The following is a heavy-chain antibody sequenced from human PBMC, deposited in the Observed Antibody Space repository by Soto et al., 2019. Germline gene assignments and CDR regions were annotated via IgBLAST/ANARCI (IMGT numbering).Heavy chain of an antibody. CDR2: IYSGGST. V-gene: IGHV3-53*02. CDR3: ARLNLGYCSGGSCPGGFDP. Sequence: VQLVETGGGLIQPGGSLRLSCAASGFTVSSNYMSWVRQAPGKGLEWVSVIYSGGSTYYADSVKGRFTISRDNSKHTLYLQMNSLRAEDTAVYYCARLNLGYCSGGSCPGGFDPWGQGTLVTVSS. D-gene: IGHD2-15*01. J-gene: IGHJ5*02. CDR1: GFTVSSNY.